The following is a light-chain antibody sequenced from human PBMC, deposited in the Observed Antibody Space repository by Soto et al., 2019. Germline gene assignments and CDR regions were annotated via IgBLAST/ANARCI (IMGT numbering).Light chain of an antibody. V-gene: IGLV2-14*03. CDR3: ASYTTGRIRV. CDR1: SSDIGAYNS. CDR2: DVS. J-gene: IGLJ2*01. Sequence: QSVLTPPASVSASPGQSITISCTGTSSDIGAYNSVSWYQQHPGEAPQLIIYDVSYRPSGISSRFSGSKSGNTASLTVSGLQADDDADYYCASYTTGRIRVFGGGTKLTVL.